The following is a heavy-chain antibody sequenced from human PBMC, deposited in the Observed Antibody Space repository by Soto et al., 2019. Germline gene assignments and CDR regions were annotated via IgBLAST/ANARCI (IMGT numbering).Heavy chain of an antibody. J-gene: IGHJ3*02. Sequence: SETLSLTCAVSGGSISSGGYSWSWIRQPPGKGLEWIGYIYHSGSTYYNPSLKSRVTISVDRSKNQFSLKLSSVTAADTAVYYCAREGSYHDSSGYTRDAFDIWGQGTMVTVSS. V-gene: IGHV4-30-2*01. CDR1: GGSISSGGYS. D-gene: IGHD3-22*01. CDR3: AREGSYHDSSGYTRDAFDI. CDR2: IYHSGST.